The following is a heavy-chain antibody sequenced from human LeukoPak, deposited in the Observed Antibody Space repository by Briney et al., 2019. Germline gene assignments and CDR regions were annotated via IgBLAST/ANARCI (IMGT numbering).Heavy chain of an antibody. CDR1: GYSFTGYY. CDR2: INPNSGGT. Sequence: ASVKVSCKASGYSFTGYYMHWVRQAPGQGLEWMGRINPNSGGTNYAQKFQGRVTMTRDTSISTAYMELSRLRSDDTAVYYCASIGGIVASGPFDIWGQGTMVSVSS. D-gene: IGHD6-13*01. CDR3: ASIGGIVASGPFDI. J-gene: IGHJ3*02. V-gene: IGHV1-2*06.